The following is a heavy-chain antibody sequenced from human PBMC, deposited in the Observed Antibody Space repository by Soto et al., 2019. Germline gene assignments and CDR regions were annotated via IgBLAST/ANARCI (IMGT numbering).Heavy chain of an antibody. Sequence: GGSLRLSCAASGFTFSSYAMSWVRQAPGKGLEWVSAISGSGGSTYYADSVKGRFTISRDNSKNTLYLQMNSLRAEDTAVYYCAKDRFFTYYDFWSEPHYYFYGMDVWGQGTTVTVSS. CDR3: AKDRFFTYYDFWSEPHYYFYGMDV. J-gene: IGHJ6*02. D-gene: IGHD3-3*01. CDR2: ISGSGGST. V-gene: IGHV3-23*01. CDR1: GFTFSSYA.